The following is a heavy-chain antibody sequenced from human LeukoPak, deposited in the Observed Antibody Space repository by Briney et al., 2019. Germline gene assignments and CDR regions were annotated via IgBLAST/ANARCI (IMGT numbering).Heavy chain of an antibody. CDR1: GTTFMSND. CDR2: MNPNNGNT. D-gene: IGHD6-13*01. Sequence: ASVEVSCEVSGTTFMSNDINWVRQATGQGLEWMGWMNPNNGNTGYAPKFQGRVTMTRNTSITTAYMELSSLTSEDTAVYYRARGGNIGAVPTAWGQGTLVTVSS. J-gene: IGHJ4*02. CDR3: ARGGNIGAVPTA. V-gene: IGHV1-8*01.